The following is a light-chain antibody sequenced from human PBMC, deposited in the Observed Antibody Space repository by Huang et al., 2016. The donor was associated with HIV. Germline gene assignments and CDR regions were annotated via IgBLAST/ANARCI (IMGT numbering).Light chain of an antibody. CDR3: QHYYTYPWT. J-gene: IGKJ1*01. CDR2: SAS. Sequence: AIRMTQSPSSLSASTGDRVTITCRASQDISNYLAWFQQKPGSAPKLLIYSASTLQNGVPSRFSGSGSGTNFTLTINCLQSEDFATYFCQHYYTYPWTFGQGTKVDI. V-gene: IGKV1-8*01. CDR1: QDISNY.